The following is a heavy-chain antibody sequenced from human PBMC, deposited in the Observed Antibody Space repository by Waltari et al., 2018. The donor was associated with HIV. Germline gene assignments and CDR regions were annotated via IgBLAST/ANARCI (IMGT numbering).Heavy chain of an antibody. D-gene: IGHD3-22*01. Sequence: QVQLQESGPGLVKPSETLSLTCTVSNDSISSYYWSWFRQSPGEVLEWIGYMSYSGTTNYNPSLKSRVTISLDRSKKQCSPNLTSVTPADTAVYYCARESYYYESGGYYQYYFDYWGQGTLVTVSS. CDR2: MSYSGTT. CDR1: NDSISSYY. CDR3: ARESYYYESGGYYQYYFDY. V-gene: IGHV4-59*01. J-gene: IGHJ4*02.